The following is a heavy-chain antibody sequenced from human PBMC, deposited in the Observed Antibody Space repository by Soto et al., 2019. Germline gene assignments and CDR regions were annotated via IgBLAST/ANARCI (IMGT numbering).Heavy chain of an antibody. Sequence: QVQLVQSGAEVKKPESSVKVSCKAPGGTFSTYAISWVRQAPGQGLEWMGGIIPMFGTANYAQRFQDRVTINADESTNTGYMELSSVRSEDTAVYFCASGIQPSLRRINNGYSGWGQGTLVNVTS. CDR1: GGTFSTYA. J-gene: IGHJ4*02. V-gene: IGHV1-69*12. D-gene: IGHD3-22*01. CDR2: IIPMFGTA. CDR3: ASGIQPSLRRINNGYSG.